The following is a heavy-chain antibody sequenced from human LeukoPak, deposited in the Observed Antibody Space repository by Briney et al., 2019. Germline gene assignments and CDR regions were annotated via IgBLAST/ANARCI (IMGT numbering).Heavy chain of an antibody. CDR2: IWYDGSNE. D-gene: IGHD6-13*01. J-gene: IGHJ2*01. CDR1: GFTFNTYA. CDR3: ARDSASIAAAVYWYFDL. Sequence: GGSLRLSCAASGFTFNTYAMNWVRQAPGKGLEWVAVIWYDGSNEYYADSVKGRFTVSRDNSKNTLYLQMNSLRAEDSAVYFCARDSASIAAAVYWYFDLWGRGTLVTVSS. V-gene: IGHV3-33*01.